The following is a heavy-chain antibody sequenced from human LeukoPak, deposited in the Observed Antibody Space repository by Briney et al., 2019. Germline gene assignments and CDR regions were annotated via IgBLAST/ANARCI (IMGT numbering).Heavy chain of an antibody. D-gene: IGHD6-13*01. Sequence: GGSLRLSCAASGFTFSSYEMNWVRQAPGKGLEWVSSISSSGSTIYYADSVKGRFTISRDNAKNSLYLQMNSLRAEDTAVYYCASIHRIAAAGTNWFDPWGQGTLVTVSS. CDR2: ISSSGSTI. CDR1: GFTFSSYE. CDR3: ASIHRIAAAGTNWFDP. V-gene: IGHV3-48*03. J-gene: IGHJ5*02.